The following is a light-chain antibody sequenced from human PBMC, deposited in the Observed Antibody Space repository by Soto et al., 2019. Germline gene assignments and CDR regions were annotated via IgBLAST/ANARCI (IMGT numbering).Light chain of an antibody. Sequence: QSVLTQPRSVSGSPGQSITISCTRTSNYVSWYQQHPGQAPKLMIYDVNKRPSGVPDRFSGSKSGNTASLTISGLQAEDEADYYCCSFAGSNTSYVFGAGTKVTVL. CDR2: DVN. CDR3: CSFAGSNTSYV. V-gene: IGLV2-11*01. J-gene: IGLJ1*01. CDR1: SNY.